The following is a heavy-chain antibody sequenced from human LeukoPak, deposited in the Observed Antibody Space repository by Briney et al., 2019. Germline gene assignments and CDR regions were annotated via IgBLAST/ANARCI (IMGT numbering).Heavy chain of an antibody. CDR1: GGSISDYS. J-gene: IGHJ4*02. V-gene: IGHV4-59*01. D-gene: IGHD6-25*01. Sequence: KPSETLSLTCTVSGGSISDYSWSWIRQPPGKGLEWIGNIYYSGSANHNPSLKSRVTTSRDTSKNQFSLKLTSVTTADTAVYYCARAGGVKTAALDLDYWGQGTLVTVSS. CDR3: ARAGGVKTAALDLDY. CDR2: IYYSGSA.